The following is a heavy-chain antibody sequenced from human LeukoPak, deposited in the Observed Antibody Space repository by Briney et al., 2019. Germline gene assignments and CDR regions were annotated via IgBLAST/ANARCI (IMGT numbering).Heavy chain of an antibody. J-gene: IGHJ2*01. D-gene: IGHD6-13*01. Sequence: PSETLSLTCTVSGGSISSYYWSWIRQPAGKGLEWIGYIYYSGSTNYNPSLKSRVTISVDTSKNQFSLELSSVTAADTAVYYCARVYYSSSYDYWYFDLWGRGTLVTVSS. CDR3: ARVYYSSSYDYWYFDL. CDR2: IYYSGST. V-gene: IGHV4-59*01. CDR1: GGSISSYY.